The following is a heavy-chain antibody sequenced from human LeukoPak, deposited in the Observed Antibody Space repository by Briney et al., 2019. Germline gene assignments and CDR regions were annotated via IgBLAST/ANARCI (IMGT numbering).Heavy chain of an antibody. J-gene: IGHJ4*02. D-gene: IGHD3-10*01. Sequence: GESLKISCKGSGYSFTSYWIGWVRPMPGKGLEWMGIIYPGDSETRYSPSFQGQVTISADKSISTAYLQWSSLKASDTAMYYCARPVGPFRGEFDYWGQGTLVTVSS. V-gene: IGHV5-51*01. CDR2: IYPGDSET. CDR3: ARPVGPFRGEFDY. CDR1: GYSFTSYW.